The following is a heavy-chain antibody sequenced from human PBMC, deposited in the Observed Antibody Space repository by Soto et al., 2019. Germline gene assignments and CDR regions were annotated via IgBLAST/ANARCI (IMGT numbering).Heavy chain of an antibody. CDR2: IIPIFGAA. J-gene: IGHJ6*02. V-gene: IGHV1-69*13. CDR3: AHIIAVAGTYYYYYYGMDV. CDR1: GGTFSSYA. Sequence: SVKVSCKASGGTFSSYAISWVRQAPGQGLEWMGGIIPIFGAANYAQKFQGRVTITADESTSTAYMELSSLRSEDTAVYYCAHIIAVAGTYYYYYYGMDVWGQGTTVTVSS. D-gene: IGHD6-19*01.